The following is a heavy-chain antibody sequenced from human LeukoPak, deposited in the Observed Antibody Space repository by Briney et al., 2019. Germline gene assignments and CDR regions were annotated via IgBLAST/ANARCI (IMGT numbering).Heavy chain of an antibody. J-gene: IGHJ4*02. CDR2: IENSGRT. V-gene: IGHV4-59*01. Sequence: LETLSLTCIVSGGSITSDYWSWIRQPPGKGLEWIGYIENSGRTEYNPSLMSRITISVDTSKIQFSLMLSPVTAADTAVYYCARGRYGGYFDCWGQGTLVTVSS. D-gene: IGHD4-23*01. CDR3: ARGRYGGYFDC. CDR1: GGSITSDY.